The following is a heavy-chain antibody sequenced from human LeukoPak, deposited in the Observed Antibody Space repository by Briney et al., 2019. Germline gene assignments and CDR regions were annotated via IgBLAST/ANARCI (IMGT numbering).Heavy chain of an antibody. J-gene: IGHJ4*02. D-gene: IGHD3-22*01. V-gene: IGHV1-2*02. Sequence: ASVKVSCKASGYTFTGYFIHWVPQAPGQGLEWMGWINPHSGATNYAQKFRGTVTMTRDTSINTVYLELSTLTSDDTAVYYCARGGFYHDSSGYPYYFDYWGQGSLVTVSS. CDR2: INPHSGAT. CDR1: GYTFTGYF. CDR3: ARGGFYHDSSGYPYYFDY.